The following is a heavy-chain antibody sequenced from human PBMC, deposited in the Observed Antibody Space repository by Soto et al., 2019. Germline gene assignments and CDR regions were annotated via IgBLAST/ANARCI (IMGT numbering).Heavy chain of an antibody. V-gene: IGHV4-31*03. Sequence: QVQLQESGPGLVKPSQTLSLTCTVSGGSISSGGYYWSWIRQHPGKGLEWIGYIYYSGSTYYNPPLKSRVTISVDTSKNQFSLKLSSVTAADTAVYYCARSSHSTVTPFDYWGQGTLVTVSS. CDR2: IYYSGST. CDR3: ARSSHSTVTPFDY. CDR1: GGSISSGGYY. D-gene: IGHD4-17*01. J-gene: IGHJ4*02.